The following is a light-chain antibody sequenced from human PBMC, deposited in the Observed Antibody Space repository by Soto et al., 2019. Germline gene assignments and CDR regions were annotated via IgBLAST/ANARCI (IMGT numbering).Light chain of an antibody. CDR2: KAS. J-gene: IGKJ1*01. CDR1: QTISSW. Sequence: DIQMTQSPSTLSGSVGGRVTITCRASQTISSWLAWYQQKPGKAPKLLIYKASTLKSGVTPRFSGSGSGTEFTLTISSLQHDDFATYYCQHYNSYSEAFGQGTKVDIK. CDR3: QHYNSYSEA. V-gene: IGKV1-5*03.